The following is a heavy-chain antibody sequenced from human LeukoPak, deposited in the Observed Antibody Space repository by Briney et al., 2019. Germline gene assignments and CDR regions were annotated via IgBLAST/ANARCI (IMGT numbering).Heavy chain of an antibody. D-gene: IGHD6-19*01. Sequence: SVKVSCKASGGTFSSYAISWVRQAPGQGLEWMGGIIPIFGTANYAQKFQGRVTITADESTSTAYMELSNLRSEDTAVYYCARDGRSSGWLGSNYYYYYMDVWGKGTTVTISS. V-gene: IGHV1-69*01. CDR1: GGTFSSYA. CDR2: IIPIFGTA. CDR3: ARDGRSSGWLGSNYYYYYMDV. J-gene: IGHJ6*03.